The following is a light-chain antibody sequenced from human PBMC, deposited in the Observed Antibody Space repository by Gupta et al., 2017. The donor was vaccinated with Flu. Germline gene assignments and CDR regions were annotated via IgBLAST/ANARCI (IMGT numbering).Light chain of an antibody. V-gene: IGLV2-14*01. CDR1: PLDVGGYYY. CDR2: EVN. Sequence: HSPLTQPASMSGSPRQSITISCTGTPLDVGGYYYVSWYQQYPGEVPKLLIYEVNRRSSGTPHRFSGSKSGNTASLTISGLQAEDEADYYCLSDTSRTSWVFGGGT. J-gene: IGLJ3*02. CDR3: LSDTSRTSWV.